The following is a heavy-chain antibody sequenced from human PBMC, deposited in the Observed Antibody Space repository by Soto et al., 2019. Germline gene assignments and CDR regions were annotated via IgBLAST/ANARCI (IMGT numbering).Heavy chain of an antibody. V-gene: IGHV3-23*01. CDR3: AKRDSSSWSFDY. CDR2: ISGSGGST. Sequence: EVQLLESGGGLVQPGGSLRLSCAASGFTFSSYAMSWVRQAPGKGLEWVSAISGSGGSTYYADSVTGRFTISRDNSKNTLYLQMNSLRAEDTAVYYCAKRDSSSWSFDYWGQGTLVTVSS. D-gene: IGHD6-13*01. J-gene: IGHJ4*02. CDR1: GFTFSSYA.